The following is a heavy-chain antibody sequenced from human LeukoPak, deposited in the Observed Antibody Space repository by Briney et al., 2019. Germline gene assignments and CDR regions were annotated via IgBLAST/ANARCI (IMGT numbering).Heavy chain of an antibody. CDR2: IYHSGST. V-gene: IGHV4-38-2*02. J-gene: IGHJ4*02. CDR3: ARRVGVALDY. Sequence: SETLSLTCTVSGYSISSGYYWGWIRQPPGKGLEWIGSIYHSGSTYYNPSLKSRVTISVDTSKNQFSLKLSCVTAADTAVYYCARRVGVALDYWGQGTLVTVSS. D-gene: IGHD2-21*01. CDR1: GYSISSGYY.